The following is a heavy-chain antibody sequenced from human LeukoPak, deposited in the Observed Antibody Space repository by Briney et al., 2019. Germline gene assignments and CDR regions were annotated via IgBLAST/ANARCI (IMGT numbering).Heavy chain of an antibody. J-gene: IGHJ4*02. CDR3: ARMGGYSGYATH. CDR2: IHYSGTT. CDR1: GGSISTYY. Sequence: SETLSLTCTVSGGSISTYYWSWIRQPPGKGLEWIGYIHYSGTTNYNPSLKNRVTISLDTSKNQFSLNLSSVTAADTAVYYCARMGGYSGYATHWGQGALVTVSS. D-gene: IGHD5-12*01. V-gene: IGHV4-59*08.